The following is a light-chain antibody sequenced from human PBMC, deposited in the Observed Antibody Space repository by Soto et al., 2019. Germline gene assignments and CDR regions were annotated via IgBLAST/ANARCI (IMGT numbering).Light chain of an antibody. CDR1: SSDVGGYNH. J-gene: IGLJ2*01. CDR2: DVT. V-gene: IGLV2-14*01. CDR3: SSYRSSSVV. Sequence: QSALTQPASVSGSPGQSITISCTGSSSDVGGYNHVSWYQQHPGEAPKLMIYDVTTRPSGVSNRFSGSKSGNTASLTISGLQAEDEADYYCSSYRSSSVVFGGGTKLTVL.